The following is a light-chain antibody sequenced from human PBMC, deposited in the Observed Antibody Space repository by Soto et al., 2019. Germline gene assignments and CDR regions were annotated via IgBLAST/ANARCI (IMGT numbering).Light chain of an antibody. J-gene: IGLJ1*01. Sequence: QSVLTQPASVSGSPGQSITISCTGTSSDVGGHNFVSWYQQHPGKAPKLMIYDVSNRPSGVSNRFSGSKSGNTASLTISGLQAEDEADYYCNSYTSSSTRVFGTGTKLTVL. CDR1: SSDVGGHNF. CDR2: DVS. V-gene: IGLV2-14*01. CDR3: NSYTSSSTRV.